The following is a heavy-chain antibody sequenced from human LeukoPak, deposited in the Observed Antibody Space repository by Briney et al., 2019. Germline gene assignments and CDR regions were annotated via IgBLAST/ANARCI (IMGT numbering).Heavy chain of an antibody. V-gene: IGHV3-23*01. Sequence: PGGSLRLSCAASGFTFEQYAMAWVRQAPGKGLEWVSSISGSGASAYYADSVKGRFTISRDNSKNTVNLQMNSLRAEDTALYYCAKWLTYCSGGNCYGGEGFWGQGTLVTVSS. CDR1: GFTFEQYA. CDR3: AKWLTYCSGGNCYGGEGF. D-gene: IGHD2-15*01. J-gene: IGHJ4*02. CDR2: ISGSGASA.